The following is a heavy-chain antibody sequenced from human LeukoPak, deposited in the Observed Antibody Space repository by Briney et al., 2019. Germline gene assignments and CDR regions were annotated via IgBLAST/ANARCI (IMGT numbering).Heavy chain of an antibody. V-gene: IGHV3-30-3*01. D-gene: IGHD6-13*01. CDR2: ISYDGSNK. Sequence: GGSLRLSCAASGFTFSSYAMHWVRQAPGKGLEWVAVISYDGSNKYYADSVKGRFTISRDNSKNTLYLQMNSLRAEDTAVYYCARAGSSWSPLGAFDIWGQGTMVTVSS. CDR3: ARAGSSWSPLGAFDI. J-gene: IGHJ3*02. CDR1: GFTFSSYA.